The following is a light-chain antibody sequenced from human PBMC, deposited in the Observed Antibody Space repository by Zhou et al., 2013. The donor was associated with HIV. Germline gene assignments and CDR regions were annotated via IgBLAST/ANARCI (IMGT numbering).Light chain of an antibody. J-gene: IGKJ4*01. CDR2: GAS. CDR1: QSVTSSS. Sequence: EIVLTQSPGTLSLSPGERATLSCRASQSVTSSSLAWYQQKPGQAPRLLIYGASSRATGIPDRFRGSVSGTDFTLTISRLEPEDFAVYYCHQYGSSLLTFGGGTKVEIK. CDR3: HQYGSSLLT. V-gene: IGKV3-20*01.